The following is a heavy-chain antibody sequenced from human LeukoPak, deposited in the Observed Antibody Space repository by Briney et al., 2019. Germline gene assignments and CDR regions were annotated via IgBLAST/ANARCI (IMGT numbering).Heavy chain of an antibody. V-gene: IGHV3-7*01. Sequence: GGSLRLSCAASGFTFSTYWMNWVRQAPGKGLEWVANIKFDGSEKNYIDSVKGRFTITRDNAKNSMYLEMNSLRAEDSAVYFCARSYGAPDYWGQGTLVTASS. D-gene: IGHD3-16*01. CDR2: IKFDGSEK. CDR1: GFTFSTYW. J-gene: IGHJ4*02. CDR3: ARSYGAPDY.